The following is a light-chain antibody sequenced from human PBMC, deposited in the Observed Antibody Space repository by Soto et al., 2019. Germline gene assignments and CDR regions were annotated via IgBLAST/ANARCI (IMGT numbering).Light chain of an antibody. CDR1: EVVTTN. Sequence: EIVMTQSPATLSVSPGERATLSCRASEVVTTNLAWYQQKPGQAPRLLIYGASTRAAGIPDRFTGSGSGTQFTLTISGLQSEDFAVYYCQQYSNWPPITFGQGTRLEIK. J-gene: IGKJ5*01. V-gene: IGKV3-15*01. CDR2: GAS. CDR3: QQYSNWPPIT.